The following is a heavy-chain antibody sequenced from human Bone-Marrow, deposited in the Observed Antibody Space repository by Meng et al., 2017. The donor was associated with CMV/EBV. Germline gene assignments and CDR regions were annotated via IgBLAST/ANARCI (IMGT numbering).Heavy chain of an antibody. CDR1: GGSFSSRNYY. CDR2: IHYRGST. CDR3: ARSSDITGSLDY. J-gene: IGHJ4*02. Sequence: SETLSLTCAVYGGSFSSRNYYWGWIRQPPGKGLELIGSIHYRGSTYCNPSLKSRVTISVDTSKDQFSLKLSSVTAADAAVYFCARSSDITGSLDYWGQGTLVTVSS. V-gene: IGHV4-39*07. D-gene: IGHD3-10*01.